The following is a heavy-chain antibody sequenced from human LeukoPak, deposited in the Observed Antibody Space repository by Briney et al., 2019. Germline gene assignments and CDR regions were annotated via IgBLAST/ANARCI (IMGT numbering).Heavy chain of an antibody. V-gene: IGHV4-59*01. CDR2: IAYSGST. D-gene: IGHD3-10*01. J-gene: IGHJ5*02. CDR1: GGSISPYF. Sequence: SETLSLTCAVSGGSISPYFWSWIRQPPGKGLEWIGYIAYSGSTNYNPSLKSRVTISVDTSKNQFSLRLNSVTTADTAVYYCARDDYRGVTNFDPWGQGTLVTVSS. CDR3: ARDDYRGVTNFDP.